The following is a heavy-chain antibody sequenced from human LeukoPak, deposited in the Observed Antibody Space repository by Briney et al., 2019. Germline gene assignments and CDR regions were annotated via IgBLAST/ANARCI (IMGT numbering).Heavy chain of an antibody. V-gene: IGHV1-69*02. CDR1: GGTFSSYN. CDR3: ARQAIRSPRHFDH. CDR2: IIPILGIT. J-gene: IGHJ4*02. Sequence: SMKVSCKASGGTFSSYNINWVRQAPGQGLEWMGRIIPILGITTYAQKFQGRVIITADKSTSTAYMELSSLRSEDTAVYYCARQAIRSPRHFDHWGQGTLVTVSS. D-gene: IGHD3-3*01.